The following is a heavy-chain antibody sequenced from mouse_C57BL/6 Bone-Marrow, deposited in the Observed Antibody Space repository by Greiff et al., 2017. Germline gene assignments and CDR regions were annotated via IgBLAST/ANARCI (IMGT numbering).Heavy chain of an antibody. Sequence: QVQLQPPGAELVKPGAPVKLSCKASGYTFTSYWMHWVKQRPGQGLEWIGMIHPNSGSTNYNEKFKSKATLTVDKSSSTAYMQLSSLTSEDSAVYYCARGGYGSGKALAYWGQGTLVTVSA. V-gene: IGHV1-64*01. J-gene: IGHJ3*01. D-gene: IGHD1-1*01. CDR1: GYTFTSYW. CDR2: IHPNSGST. CDR3: ARGGYGSGKALAY.